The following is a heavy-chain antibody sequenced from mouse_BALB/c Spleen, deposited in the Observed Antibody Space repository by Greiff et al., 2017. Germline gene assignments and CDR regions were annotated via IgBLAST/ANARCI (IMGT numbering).Heavy chain of an antibody. Sequence: VQLQQSGAELVKPGASVKLSCTASGFNIKDTYMHWVKQRPEQGLEWIGRIDPANGNTKYDPKFQGKATITADTSSNTAYLQLSSLTSEDTAVYYCARFYGSYYYAMDYWGQGTSVTVSS. V-gene: IGHV14-3*02. CDR1: GFNIKDTY. CDR3: ARFYGSYYYAMDY. D-gene: IGHD1-1*01. CDR2: IDPANGNT. J-gene: IGHJ4*01.